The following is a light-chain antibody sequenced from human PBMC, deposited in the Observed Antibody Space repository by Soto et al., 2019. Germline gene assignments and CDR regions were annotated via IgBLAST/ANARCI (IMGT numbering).Light chain of an antibody. CDR1: QSVDSK. CDR2: GAS. Sequence: EIVMTQSPATLSVSPGERATLSCRASQSVDSKLAWYQQKPGQGPRLLIYGASSRATGIPATFSGSGSGTEFTLTISSLQSEDFAVYYCQHYSPWLWTFGQGTKVQIK. J-gene: IGKJ1*01. CDR3: QHYSPWLWT. V-gene: IGKV3-15*01.